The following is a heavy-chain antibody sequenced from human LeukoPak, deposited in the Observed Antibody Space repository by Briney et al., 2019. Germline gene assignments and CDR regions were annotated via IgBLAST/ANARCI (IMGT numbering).Heavy chain of an antibody. CDR2: IYYSGST. J-gene: IGHJ6*02. Sequence: PSETLSLTCTVSGGSISSGGYYWRWIRQHPGKGLEWIGYIYYSGSTYYNPSLKSRVTISVDTSKNQFSLKLSSVTAADTAVYYCAREGYCSSTSCSKVLYYYGMDVWGQGTTVTVSS. CDR1: GGSISSGGYY. D-gene: IGHD2-2*01. V-gene: IGHV4-31*03. CDR3: AREGYCSSTSCSKVLYYYGMDV.